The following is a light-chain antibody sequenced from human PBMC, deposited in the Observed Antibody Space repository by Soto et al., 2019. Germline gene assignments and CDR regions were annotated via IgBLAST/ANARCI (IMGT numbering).Light chain of an antibody. CDR2: AAS. CDR3: QQVNSFPWT. V-gene: IGKV1-12*01. J-gene: IGKJ1*01. Sequence: DILMTQSPSSVSASVGDRVTITCRASQGISSWLAWFQQKPGQAPKLLIYAASTLQSGVPTRFSGSGSGTDFPLTITSLHPEDFATYCCQQVNSFPWTFGQGTKVEIK. CDR1: QGISSW.